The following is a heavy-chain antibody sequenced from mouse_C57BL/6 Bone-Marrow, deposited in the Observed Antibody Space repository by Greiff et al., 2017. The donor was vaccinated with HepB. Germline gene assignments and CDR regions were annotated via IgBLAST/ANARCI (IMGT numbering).Heavy chain of an antibody. Sequence: VQLQQSGAELARPGASVKLSCKASGYTFTSYGISWVKQRTGQGLEWIGEIYPRSGNTYYNEKFKGKATLTADKSSSTAYMELRSLTSEDSAVYFCARGPYYYGSSGGMDYWGQGTSVTVSS. V-gene: IGHV1-81*01. J-gene: IGHJ4*01. CDR1: GYTFTSYG. D-gene: IGHD1-1*01. CDR3: ARGPYYYGSSGGMDY. CDR2: IYPRSGNT.